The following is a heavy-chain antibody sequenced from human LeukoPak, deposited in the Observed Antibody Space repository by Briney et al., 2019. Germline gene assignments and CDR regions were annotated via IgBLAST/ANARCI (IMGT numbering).Heavy chain of an antibody. Sequence: GRSLTLSCAASGFTFSSYAMSCVRQAPGKGLEWGATINGKGGSTYFAVSVKSRITTSKDKSKNPLYLQMAVLRAEETAVYDCANSEARDYWGQGTLVTVSS. CDR3: ANSEARDY. V-gene: IGHV3-23*01. CDR2: INGKGGST. CDR1: GFTFSSYA. J-gene: IGHJ4*02.